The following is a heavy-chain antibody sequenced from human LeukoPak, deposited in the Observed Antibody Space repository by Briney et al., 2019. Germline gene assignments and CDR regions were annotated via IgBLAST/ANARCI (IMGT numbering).Heavy chain of an antibody. D-gene: IGHD3-22*01. V-gene: IGHV1-18*01. CDR3: ARSYYYYDSSGYLDY. J-gene: IGHJ4*02. Sequence: ASVKVSCKASGYTFASYGFSWVRQAPGQGLEWMGWISGYNGNTNYAQRLQGRATMTTDTSTSTAYMELRSLRSDDTAVYYCARSYYYYDSSGYLDYWGQGTLVTVSS. CDR1: GYTFASYG. CDR2: ISGYNGNT.